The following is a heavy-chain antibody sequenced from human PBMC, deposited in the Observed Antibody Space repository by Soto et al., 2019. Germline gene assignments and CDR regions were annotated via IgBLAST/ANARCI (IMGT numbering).Heavy chain of an antibody. D-gene: IGHD3-22*01. V-gene: IGHV1-18*04. J-gene: IGHJ4*02. CDR1: GYTFTSYG. CDR2: ISAYNGNT. Sequence: ASVKVSCKASGYTFTSYGISWVRQAPGQGLEWMGWISAYNGNTNYTQKLQGRVTMTTDTSTSTAYMELRSLRSDDTAVYYCARWVGMIVGYYFDYWGQGTLVTVSS. CDR3: ARWVGMIVGYYFDY.